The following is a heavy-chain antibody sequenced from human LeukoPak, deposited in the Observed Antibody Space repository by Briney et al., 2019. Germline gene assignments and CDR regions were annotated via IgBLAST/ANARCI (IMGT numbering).Heavy chain of an antibody. CDR2: INPSGGST. V-gene: IGHV1-46*01. J-gene: IGHJ2*01. Sequence: ASVKVSCKASGYTFTGYYMHWVRQAPGQGLEWMGIINPSGGSTSYAQKFQGRVTMTRDMSTSTVYMELSSLRSEDTAVYYCARDLQRIVGATIGWYFDLWGRGTLVTVSS. D-gene: IGHD1-26*01. CDR3: ARDLQRIVGATIGWYFDL. CDR1: GYTFTGYY.